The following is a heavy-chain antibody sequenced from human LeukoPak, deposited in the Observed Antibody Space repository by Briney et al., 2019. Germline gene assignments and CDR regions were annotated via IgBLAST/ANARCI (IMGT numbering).Heavy chain of an antibody. Sequence: GASVTVSCTASGYTFTSYGISWVRQAPGQGLGRMGWISAYNGNTNYAQKLQGRVTMTTDTSTSTAYMELRSLRSDDTAVYYCARGLAVAGISDPWGQGTLVTVSS. J-gene: IGHJ5*02. D-gene: IGHD6-19*01. CDR3: ARGLAVAGISDP. CDR1: GYTFTSYG. CDR2: ISAYNGNT. V-gene: IGHV1-18*01.